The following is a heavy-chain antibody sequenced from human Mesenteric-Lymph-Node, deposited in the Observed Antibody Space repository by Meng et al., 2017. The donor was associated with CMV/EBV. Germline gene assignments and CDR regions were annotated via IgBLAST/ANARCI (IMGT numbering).Heavy chain of an antibody. CDR1: GFSVNTSY. Sequence: LTGAASGFSVNTSYMSWVRQAPGKGLEWVSVIYSGVSTYYADSVKGRFTISRDNSKNTLYLQMNTLRAEDTAVYYCARIVGIAAAGQYYFDYWGQGTLVTVSS. V-gene: IGHV3-53*01. CDR3: ARIVGIAAAGQYYFDY. D-gene: IGHD6-13*01. J-gene: IGHJ4*02. CDR2: IYSGVST.